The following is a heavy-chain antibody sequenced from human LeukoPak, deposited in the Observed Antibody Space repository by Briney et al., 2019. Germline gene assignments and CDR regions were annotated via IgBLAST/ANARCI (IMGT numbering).Heavy chain of an antibody. D-gene: IGHD2-21*02. CDR1: GGSFSGYY. CDR2: INHSGST. V-gene: IGHV4-34*01. CDR3: ARGPPHIVVVTAISY. Sequence: SETLCLTCAVYGGSFSGYYWSWIRQPPGEGLEWIGEINHSGSTNYNPSLKSRVTISVDTSKNQFSLKLSSVTAADTAVYYCARGPPHIVVVTAISYWGQGTLVTVSS. J-gene: IGHJ4*02.